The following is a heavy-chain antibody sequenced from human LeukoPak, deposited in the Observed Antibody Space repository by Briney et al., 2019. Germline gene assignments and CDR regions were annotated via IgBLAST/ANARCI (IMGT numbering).Heavy chain of an antibody. V-gene: IGHV4-59*01. Sequence: PSETLSLTCTVSGGSISGYYWSWIRQPPGKGLEWIGYIYNSGSTNSNPSLKSRVTISVDTSKNQFSLKLSSVTAADTAVYYCAREWGYDSSGQIDYWGQGTLVTVSS. CDR1: GGSISGYY. D-gene: IGHD3-22*01. J-gene: IGHJ4*02. CDR2: IYNSGST. CDR3: AREWGYDSSGQIDY.